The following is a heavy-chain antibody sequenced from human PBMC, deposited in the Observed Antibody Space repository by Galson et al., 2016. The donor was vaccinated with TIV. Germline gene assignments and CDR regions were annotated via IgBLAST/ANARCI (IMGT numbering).Heavy chain of an antibody. D-gene: IGHD6-13*01. CDR2: IVWDGANK. CDR3: AKEGAAAEYYGMDV. J-gene: IGHJ6*04. V-gene: IGHV3-43*01. CDR1: GFTFDDYT. Sequence: SLRLSCAASGFTFDDYTMHWVRQTPGKGLEWVSFIVWDGANKYYSDSVKGRFTISRDNSKNSLYLQMNSLRPEDTALYYCAKEGAAAEYYGMDVWGKGTTVTVSS.